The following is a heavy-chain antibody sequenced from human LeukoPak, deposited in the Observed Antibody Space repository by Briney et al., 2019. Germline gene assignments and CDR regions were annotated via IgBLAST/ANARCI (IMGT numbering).Heavy chain of an antibody. CDR2: INHSGST. J-gene: IGHJ6*03. CDR1: GGSFSGYY. Sequence: SETLSLTCAVYGGSFSGYYWSWIRQPPGKGLEWIGEINHSGSTNYNPSLKSRVTISVDTSKSQFSLKLSSVTAADTAVYYCARQRGIAAAGISFPRPQYYYYMDVWGKGTTVTVSS. V-gene: IGHV4-34*01. CDR3: ARQRGIAAAGISFPRPQYYYYMDV. D-gene: IGHD6-13*01.